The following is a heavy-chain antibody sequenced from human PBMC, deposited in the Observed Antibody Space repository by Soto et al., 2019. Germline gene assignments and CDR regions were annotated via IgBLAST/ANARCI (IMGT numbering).Heavy chain of an antibody. Sequence: DVKLLESGGDLVQPGGSLRLTCEASGLTFSGLSFDNYAMSWVRQAPGKGLEWVAAISGTGGGAYYADSVEGRFTSSRDNSRTTLYLQMTNLGADDTAVYYCVTCPPYIWNDCDAWGPGTQVSVSS. D-gene: IGHD1-1*01. J-gene: IGHJ5*02. CDR3: VTCPPYIWNDCDA. CDR1: GLTFSGLSFDNYA. V-gene: IGHV3-23*01. CDR2: ISGTGGGA.